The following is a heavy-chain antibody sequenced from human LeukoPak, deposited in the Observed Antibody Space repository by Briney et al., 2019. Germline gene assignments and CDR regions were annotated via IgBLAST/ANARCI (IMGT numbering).Heavy chain of an antibody. CDR1: RFTFSSYA. Sequence: GGSLRLSCATSRFTFSSYAMTWVSQAPGKGLEWVSGISDNGVTTYYADSVKGRFVVSRDNSKNTLFLQMSSLRVDDTAVYFCAKGPENLLLKYPDYWGQGTLVTVSS. CDR3: AKGPENLLLKYPDY. CDR2: ISDNGVTT. V-gene: IGHV3-23*01. D-gene: IGHD2/OR15-2a*01. J-gene: IGHJ4*02.